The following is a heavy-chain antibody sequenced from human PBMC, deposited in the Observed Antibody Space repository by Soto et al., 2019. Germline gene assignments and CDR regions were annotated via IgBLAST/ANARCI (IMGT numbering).Heavy chain of an antibody. CDR3: AREWTGIAATFDP. CDR1: GGTFSSYA. Sequence: KVSCKASGGTFSSYAISWVRQAPGQGLEWMGGIIPIFGTANYAQKFQGRVTITADESTSTAYMELSSLRSEDTAVYYCAREWTGIAATFDPWGQGTLVTVSS. V-gene: IGHV1-69*01. CDR2: IIPIFGTA. D-gene: IGHD6-13*01. J-gene: IGHJ5*02.